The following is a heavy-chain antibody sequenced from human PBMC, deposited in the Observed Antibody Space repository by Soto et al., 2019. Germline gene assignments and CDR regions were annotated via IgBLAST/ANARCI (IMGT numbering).Heavy chain of an antibody. Sequence: QVTLKASGPVLVKPTKTLTLTCTVSGFSLSNARMGVSWIRQPPGKALEWLAHIFSNDEKSYSTSLKSRLTISKVTSKSQVVLTMTNLDPVDTATYYSARIAADPYYYASSGYYLDYWGQGTLVTVSS. V-gene: IGHV2-26*01. D-gene: IGHD3-22*01. CDR3: ARIAADPYYYASSGYYLDY. CDR1: GFSLSNARMG. CDR2: IFSNDEK. J-gene: IGHJ4*02.